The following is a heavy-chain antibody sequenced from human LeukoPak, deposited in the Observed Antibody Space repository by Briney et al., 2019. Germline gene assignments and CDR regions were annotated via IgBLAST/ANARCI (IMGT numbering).Heavy chain of an antibody. V-gene: IGHV3-23*01. CDR1: GFTFCNYA. D-gene: IGHD2-2*01. J-gene: IGHJ4*02. CDR2: ISGSGGTT. Sequence: GGSLRLSCAASGFTFCNYAMSWVRQAPGKGLEWVSGISGSGGTTHYADSVKGRFTVSRDNSKNTLYLQMNSLRSEDTAVYYCASPLGYCSSTSCHSSPWWYWGQGTLVTVSS. CDR3: ASPLGYCSSTSCHSSPWWY.